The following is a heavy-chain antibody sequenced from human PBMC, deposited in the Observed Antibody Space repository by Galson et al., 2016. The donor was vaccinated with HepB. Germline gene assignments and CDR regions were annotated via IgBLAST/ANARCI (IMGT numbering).Heavy chain of an antibody. D-gene: IGHD6-19*01. CDR3: AHFISGWYSVGRAFDI. CDR1: GFSLSTSGVG. V-gene: IGHV2-5*02. Sequence: PALVKPTQTLTLTCTFSGFSLSTSGVGVGRIRQPPGKALEWLALIYWDGDKHYSPSLRSRLTITKDTSENQVVLTMSNMDPVDTGTYYCAHFISGWYSVGRAFDIWGQGTIVTVSS. J-gene: IGHJ3*02. CDR2: IYWDGDK.